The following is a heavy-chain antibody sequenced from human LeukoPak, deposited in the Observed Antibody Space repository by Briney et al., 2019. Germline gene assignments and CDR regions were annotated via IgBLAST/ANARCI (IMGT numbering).Heavy chain of an antibody. J-gene: IGHJ5*02. CDR2: IYYSGST. Sequence: SETLSLTCTVSGGSISSYYWSWIRQPPGKGLGWIGYIYYSGSTNYNPSLKSRVTISVDTSKNQLSLKLSSVTAADTAVYYCARGYCSSTSCYQDNWFDPWGQGTLVTVSS. CDR1: GGSISSYY. V-gene: IGHV4-59*08. D-gene: IGHD2-2*01. CDR3: ARGYCSSTSCYQDNWFDP.